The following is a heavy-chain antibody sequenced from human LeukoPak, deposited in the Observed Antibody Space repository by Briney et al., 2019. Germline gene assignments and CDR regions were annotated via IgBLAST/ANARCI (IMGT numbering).Heavy chain of an antibody. CDR3: AKARQRLGELSALDN. J-gene: IGHJ4*02. D-gene: IGHD3-16*02. Sequence: ASVKVSCKASGYTFTDYYMHWVRQAPGQGLEWMGWINPNGGGTNYGQKFQGRVTMTRDTSIRTAYMELTSPRSDDTAVYYCAKARQRLGELSALDNWGQGTLVTVSS. CDR2: INPNGGGT. CDR1: GYTFTDYY. V-gene: IGHV1-2*02.